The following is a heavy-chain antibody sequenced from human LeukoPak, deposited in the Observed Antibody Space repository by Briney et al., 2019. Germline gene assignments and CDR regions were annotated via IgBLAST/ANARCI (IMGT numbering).Heavy chain of an antibody. Sequence: GGSLRLSCAASGFTFSTYWMHSVRQAPGKGLVWVSRISSDGSNSNYADSVKGRFTISRDNAKNTLYLQMNSLRPEDTAVYYCVLLSLTPGWGQGTLVTVSS. D-gene: IGHD3-10*01. V-gene: IGHV3-74*01. CDR2: ISSDGSNS. CDR1: GFTFSTYW. J-gene: IGHJ4*02. CDR3: VLLSLTPG.